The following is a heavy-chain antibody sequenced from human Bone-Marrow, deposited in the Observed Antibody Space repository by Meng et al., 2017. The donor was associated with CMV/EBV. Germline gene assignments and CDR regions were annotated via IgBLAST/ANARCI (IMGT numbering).Heavy chain of an antibody. CDR2: IKSKTDGGTT. Sequence: VRQAPGKGLEWVCRIKSKTDGGTTDYAAPVKGRFTISRDDSKNTLYLQMNSLKTEDTAVYYCTTDVRPYCSSTSCLEYSSSSVGFDYWGQGTLVTVSS. V-gene: IGHV3-15*01. D-gene: IGHD2-2*01. CDR3: TTDVRPYCSSTSCLEYSSSSVGFDY. J-gene: IGHJ4*02.